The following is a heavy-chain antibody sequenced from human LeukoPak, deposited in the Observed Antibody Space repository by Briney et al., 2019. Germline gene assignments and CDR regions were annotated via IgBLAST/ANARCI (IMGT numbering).Heavy chain of an antibody. CDR3: AKETNPYYYGSGSYSNMGVYYYYGMDV. J-gene: IGHJ6*02. Sequence: GGSLRLSCAASGFTFDDYTMHWVRQAPGKGLEWVSGISWNSGSIGYADSVKGRFTISRDNAKNSLYLQMNSLRAEDTALYYCAKETNPYYYGSGSYSNMGVYYYYGMDVWGQGTTVTVSS. CDR2: ISWNSGSI. D-gene: IGHD3-10*01. CDR1: GFTFDDYT. V-gene: IGHV3-9*01.